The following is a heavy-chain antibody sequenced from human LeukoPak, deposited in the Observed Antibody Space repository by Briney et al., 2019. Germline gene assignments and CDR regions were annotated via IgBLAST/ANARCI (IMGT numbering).Heavy chain of an antibody. D-gene: IGHD1-26*01. Sequence: SETLSLTCTVSGGSISSYYWSWIRQPPGKGLEWIGYILYSGTTNSNPSLKSRVNISLDTSNNQISLKLPSVTAADTAVYFCARLGSYHDYWGLGTLVTVSS. CDR3: ARLGSYHDY. J-gene: IGHJ4*02. CDR1: GGSISSYY. V-gene: IGHV4-59*08. CDR2: ILYSGTT.